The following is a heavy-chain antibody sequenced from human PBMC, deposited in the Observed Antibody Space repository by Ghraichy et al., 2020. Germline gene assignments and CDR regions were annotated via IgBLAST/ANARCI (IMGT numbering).Heavy chain of an antibody. CDR1: GFTFSTYA. CDR2: ISYDGSKK. CDR3: ARELRVGTGYSNGWSGLVPFDI. Sequence: GGSLRLSCAASGFTFSTYAMHWVRQAPGKGLEWVSVISYDGSKKNYADSVKGRFAISRDNSTNTLYLQMNSLRAEDTAVYYCARELRVGTGYSNGWSGLVPFDIWGQGTMVTVSS. V-gene: IGHV3-30*09. J-gene: IGHJ3*02. D-gene: IGHD6-19*01.